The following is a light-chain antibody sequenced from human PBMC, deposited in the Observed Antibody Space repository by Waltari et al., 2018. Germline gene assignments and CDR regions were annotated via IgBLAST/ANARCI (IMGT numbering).Light chain of an antibody. V-gene: IGKV3-20*01. J-gene: IGKJ3*01. CDR3: QQYGSSPP. CDR2: GAS. CDR1: QNVGSSC. Sequence: EIVLTQSPGTLSLSPGERATLSCRASQNVGSSCLAWYQEKPGQAPRLLIYGASSRATGIADRFSGSGSGTDCTLTICRPEPEDCAVYYCQQYGSSPPFGPGTRVDIK.